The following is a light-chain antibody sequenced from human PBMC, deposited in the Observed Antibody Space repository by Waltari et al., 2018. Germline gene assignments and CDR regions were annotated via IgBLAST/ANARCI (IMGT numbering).Light chain of an antibody. J-gene: IGKJ3*01. Sequence: DIVVTPSPDSLAVSLGERATINFTSRQSVLYRSNSKNYLAWDQQKPGQPPKLLLYWASTRESGVPDRFSGSGSGTDFTLTINSLQAEDVAVYYCQQYYSNIFTFGPGTKVDLK. CDR2: WAS. CDR1: QSVLYRSNSKNY. CDR3: QQYYSNIFT. V-gene: IGKV4-1*01.